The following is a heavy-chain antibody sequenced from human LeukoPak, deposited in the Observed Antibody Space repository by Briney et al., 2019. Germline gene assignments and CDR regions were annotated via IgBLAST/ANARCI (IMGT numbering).Heavy chain of an antibody. Sequence: GGSLRLSCAASGFTFSSYAMSWVRQAPGKGLEWASAISGSGGSTYYADSVKGRVTISRDNSKNTLYLQMNSLRAEDTAVYYCAKAPDSSGWYGGWFDPWGQGTLVTVSS. CDR2: ISGSGGST. CDR3: AKAPDSSGWYGGWFDP. D-gene: IGHD6-19*01. CDR1: GFTFSSYA. J-gene: IGHJ5*02. V-gene: IGHV3-23*01.